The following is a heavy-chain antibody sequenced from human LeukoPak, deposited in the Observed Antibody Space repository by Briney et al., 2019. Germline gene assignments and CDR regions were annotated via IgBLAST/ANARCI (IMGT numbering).Heavy chain of an antibody. D-gene: IGHD6-25*01. CDR2: VNRVGYT. J-gene: IGHJ5*02. CDR1: GASFGGYS. Sequence: EPSETLSLTCAVHGASFGGYSWSWVRQSPGKGLEWIGEVNRVGYTIYNPSLKSRVTISKDTSTTQFSLRLTSVTVADTAVYFCARERVVSDYNWFDPWGQGTLVTVSS. V-gene: IGHV4-34*01. CDR3: ARERVVSDYNWFDP.